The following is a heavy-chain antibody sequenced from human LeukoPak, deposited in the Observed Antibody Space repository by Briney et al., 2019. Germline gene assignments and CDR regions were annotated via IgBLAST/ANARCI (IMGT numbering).Heavy chain of an antibody. J-gene: IGHJ4*02. CDR3: ARNGASSSVVD. D-gene: IGHD2-2*01. V-gene: IGHV4-4*02. CDR1: GGSISSGNW. Sequence: SGTLSLTCADSGGSISSGNWWSWIRQPPGKGLEWIGEIYHSGNTVYNPPLKSRVTISVDNSNNQFSLKLTSVTAADTAVYYCARNGASSSVVDWGQGTLVTVSS. CDR2: IYHSGNT.